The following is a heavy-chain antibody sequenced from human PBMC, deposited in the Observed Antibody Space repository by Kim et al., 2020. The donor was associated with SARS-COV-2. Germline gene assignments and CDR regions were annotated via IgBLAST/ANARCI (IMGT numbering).Heavy chain of an antibody. Sequence: GGSLRLSCAASGFTFSSYAMHWVRQAPGKGLEWVAVISYDGSNKYYADSVKGRFTISRDNSKNTLYLQMNSLRAEDTAVYYCARVRGVYSYVPADYYGMDVWGQGTTVTVSS. J-gene: IGHJ6*02. CDR1: GFTFSSYA. V-gene: IGHV3-30*04. CDR3: ARVRGVYSYVPADYYGMDV. D-gene: IGHD5-18*01. CDR2: ISYDGSNK.